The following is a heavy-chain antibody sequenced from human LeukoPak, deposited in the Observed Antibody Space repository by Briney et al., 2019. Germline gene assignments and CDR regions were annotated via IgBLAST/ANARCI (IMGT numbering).Heavy chain of an antibody. D-gene: IGHD3-10*01. J-gene: IGHJ6*02. Sequence: GSLRLSCAASGFTFSSYAMSWIRQPPGKGLEWIGEINHSGSTNYNPSLKSRVTISVDTSKNQFSLKLSSVTAADTAVYYCASYGSGSYPDYYYGMDVWGQGTTVTVSS. CDR3: ASYGSGSYPDYYYGMDV. V-gene: IGHV4-34*01. CDR2: INHSGST. CDR1: GFTFSSYA.